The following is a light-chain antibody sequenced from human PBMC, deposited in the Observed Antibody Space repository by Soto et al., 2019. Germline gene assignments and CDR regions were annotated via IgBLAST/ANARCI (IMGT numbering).Light chain of an antibody. Sequence: ETGMTQSPATLSVSPGGRATLSCRASQSVDSNLAWYQQKPGQAPRLLIYDTSTRATGIPARFSGSGSGTEFTLAISSLQSADFAVYYCQQYYKWPPWTFGQGTKVDI. CDR1: QSVDSN. CDR3: QQYYKWPPWT. V-gene: IGKV3-15*01. CDR2: DTS. J-gene: IGKJ1*01.